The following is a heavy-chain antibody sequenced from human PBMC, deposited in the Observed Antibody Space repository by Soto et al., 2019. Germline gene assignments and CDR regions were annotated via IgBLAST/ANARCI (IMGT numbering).Heavy chain of an antibody. J-gene: IGHJ5*02. D-gene: IGHD3-9*01. CDR3: AHIYDILTTENWFDP. Sequence: QITLKESGPTLVKPTQPLTLTCTFSGFSLSTSGVGVGWIRQPPGKALEWLALIYWDDDKRYSPSLKSRLTITKDTSKNQVVLTMTNMDPVDTATYYCAHIYDILTTENWFDPWGQGNLVTVSS. CDR1: GFSLSTSGVG. CDR2: IYWDDDK. V-gene: IGHV2-5*02.